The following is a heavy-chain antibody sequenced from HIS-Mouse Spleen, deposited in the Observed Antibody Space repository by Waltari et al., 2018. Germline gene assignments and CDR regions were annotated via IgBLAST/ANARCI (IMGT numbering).Heavy chain of an antibody. J-gene: IGHJ4*02. CDR2: ISYDGSNK. D-gene: IGHD6-19*01. CDR1: GSTFSRYG. Sequence: QVQLVESGGGVVQPGRSLRLSCAASGSTFSRYGLPWVRQAPGKGLEWVAVISYDGSNKYYADSVKGRFSISRDNSKNTLYLQMNSLRAEDTAVYYCAKASSGWLDYWGQGTLVTVSS. CDR3: AKASSGWLDY. V-gene: IGHV3-30*18.